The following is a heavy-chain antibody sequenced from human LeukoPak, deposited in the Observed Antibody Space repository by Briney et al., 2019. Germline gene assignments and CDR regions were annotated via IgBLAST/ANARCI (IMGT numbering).Heavy chain of an antibody. D-gene: IGHD3-10*01. V-gene: IGHV3-30*01. CDR2: ISYHGDIT. J-gene: IGHJ4*02. Sequence: PGRSLRLSCAASGFTFSSYAMHWVRQAPGKGLEWVALISYHGDITYYADSVKGRFTLSRDNSKTTLFLQLNSLRAEDTAVYYCARDSTYHYDSGSSGPHYFDFWGQGTLVTVSS. CDR3: ARDSTYHYDSGSSGPHYFDF. CDR1: GFTFSSYA.